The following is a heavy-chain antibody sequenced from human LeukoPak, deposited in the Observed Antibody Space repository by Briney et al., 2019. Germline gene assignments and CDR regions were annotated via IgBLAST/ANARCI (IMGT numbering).Heavy chain of an antibody. D-gene: IGHD3-10*01. CDR2: VYTSGST. V-gene: IGHV4-61*09. Sequence: SETLSLTCTVSGVSITSGGYYWMWIRQPAGKGLEGIGHVYTSGSTKYNTSLKTPVSISLDTSKNHFSLKVDSVTAADTAVYYCARASGIEDYWGQGTLVIVSS. J-gene: IGHJ4*02. CDR3: ARASGIEDY. CDR1: GVSITSGGYY.